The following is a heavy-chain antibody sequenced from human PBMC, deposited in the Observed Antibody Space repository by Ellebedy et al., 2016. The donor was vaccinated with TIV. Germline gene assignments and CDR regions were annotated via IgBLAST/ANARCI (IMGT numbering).Heavy chain of an antibody. V-gene: IGHV3-74*01. CDR3: ASPTRDGYINYYYMDV. CDR1: GFTFSRYW. Sequence: GESLKISCAASGFTFSRYWMHWVRQAPGEGLVWVSRINSDGSTTNYADSVRGRFTIFRDNAKNTLYLQMNSLRAEDTAVYYCASPTRDGYINYYYMDVWGKGTTVTVSS. J-gene: IGHJ6*03. D-gene: IGHD5-24*01. CDR2: INSDGSTT.